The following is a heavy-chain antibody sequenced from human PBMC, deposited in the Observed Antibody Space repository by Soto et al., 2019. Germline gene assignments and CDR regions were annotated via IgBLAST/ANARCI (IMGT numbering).Heavy chain of an antibody. D-gene: IGHD3-16*01. CDR2: ISYDGTNK. CDR1: GFAFSNYG. J-gene: IGHJ4*02. Sequence: QVQLVESGGGVVRPGRSLRLSCAASGFAFSNYGMHWVRQAPGKGLEWVTVISYDGTNKYYADSVKGRFTISRDNSKSTLYLQMNSLRPEDTSIYYCAKDRGFRGGIMDYWGQGTLVTVSS. CDR3: AKDRGFRGGIMDY. V-gene: IGHV3-30*18.